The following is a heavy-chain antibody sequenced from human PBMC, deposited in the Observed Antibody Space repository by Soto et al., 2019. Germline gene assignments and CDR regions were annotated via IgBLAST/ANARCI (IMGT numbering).Heavy chain of an antibody. J-gene: IGHJ4*02. V-gene: IGHV1-3*01. CDR1: GYTFTSYA. CDR3: ARVDPTDYSSDPYYFDY. D-gene: IGHD4-4*01. CDR2: INAGNGNT. Sequence: ASVKVSCKASGYTFTSYAMHWVRQAPGQRLEWMGWINAGNGNTKYSQKFQGRVTITRDTSASTAYMELNSLRSEDTAVYYCARVDPTDYSSDPYYFDYWGQGTLVTVSS.